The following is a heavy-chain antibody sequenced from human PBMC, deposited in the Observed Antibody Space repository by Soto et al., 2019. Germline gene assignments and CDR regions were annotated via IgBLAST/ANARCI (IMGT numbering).Heavy chain of an antibody. J-gene: IGHJ4*02. D-gene: IGHD2-21*02. CDR1: GVTLSMYA. V-gene: IGHV3-23*01. CDR2: ISDSGDRT. Sequence: EVQLLESGGGLVQPGGSLTLSCAASGVTLSMYAVTWVRQAPGKGLEWVSSISDSGDRTYYTDSVKGRFTVSRDTSKNTVYLPMRRLRGEDTAVYYCAIEVEGDLFAFDFWGQGTVVSVPS. CDR3: AIEVEGDLFAFDF.